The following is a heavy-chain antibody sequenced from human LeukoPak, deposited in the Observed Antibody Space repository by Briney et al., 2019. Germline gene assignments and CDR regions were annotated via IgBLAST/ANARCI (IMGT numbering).Heavy chain of an antibody. CDR2: ISAYNGNT. J-gene: IGHJ3*02. CDR1: GYTFTSYG. D-gene: IGHD2-2*01. Sequence: ASVKVSCKASGYTFTSYGISWVRQAPGQGLEWMGWISAYNGNTNYAQKLQGRVTMTTDTSTSTAYMELRSLRSDDTAVYYCARSSGGYQLHNAFGIWGQGTMVTVSS. CDR3: ARSSGGYQLHNAFGI. V-gene: IGHV1-18*01.